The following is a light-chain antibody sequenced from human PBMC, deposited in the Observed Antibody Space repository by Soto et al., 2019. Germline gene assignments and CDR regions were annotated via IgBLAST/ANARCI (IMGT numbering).Light chain of an antibody. CDR3: QQYNSYSPT. J-gene: IGKJ1*01. Sequence: EIVLTQSRGTLSLSTGERVTLSCRASQSVSSSYLAWYQQKPGQAPRLLIYGASTRATGIPARFSGSGSGTEFTLTISSLQPDDFATYYCQQYNSYSPTFGQGTKVDIK. V-gene: IGKV3-20*01. CDR2: GAS. CDR1: QSVSSSY.